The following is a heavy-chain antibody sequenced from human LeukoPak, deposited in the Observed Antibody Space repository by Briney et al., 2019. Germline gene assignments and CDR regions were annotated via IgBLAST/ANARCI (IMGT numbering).Heavy chain of an antibody. V-gene: IGHV1-2*02. CDR1: GYTFTGYY. J-gene: IGHJ3*02. CDR2: INPNSGGT. Sequence: ASVKVSCKASGYTFTGYYMHWVRQAPGQGLEWMGWINPNSGGTNYAQKFQGRVSMTRDTSISTAYMELSRLRSDDTAVYYCARFIRGLLRLSDIWGQGTMVTVSS. CDR3: ARFIRGLLRLSDI. D-gene: IGHD2-15*01.